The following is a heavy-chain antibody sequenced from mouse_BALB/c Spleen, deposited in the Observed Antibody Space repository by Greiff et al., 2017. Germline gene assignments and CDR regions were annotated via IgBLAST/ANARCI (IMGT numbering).Heavy chain of an antibody. V-gene: IGHV1S41*01. CDR2: IAPGSGST. J-gene: IGHJ2*01. D-gene: IGHD1-1*02. Sequence: DLVKPGASVKLSCKASGYTFTSYWINWIKQRPGQGLEWIGRIAPGSGSTYYNEMFKGKATLTVDTSSSTAYIQLSSLSSEDSAVYFCAREYEGYGVDDWGQGTTLTVSS. CDR3: AREYEGYGVDD. CDR1: GYTFTSYW.